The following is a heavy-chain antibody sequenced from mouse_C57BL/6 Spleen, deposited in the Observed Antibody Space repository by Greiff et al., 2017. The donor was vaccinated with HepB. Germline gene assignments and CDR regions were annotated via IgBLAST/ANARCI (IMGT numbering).Heavy chain of an antibody. CDR1: GYTFTSYW. D-gene: IGHD3-2*02. V-gene: IGHV1-61*01. CDR2: IYPSDSET. Sequence: QVQLQQPGAELVRPGSSVKLSCKASGYTFTSYWMDWVKQRPGQGLEWIGNIYPSDSETHYNQKFKDKATLTVDKSSSTAYMQLSSLTSEDSAVYYCARRLRRGNFDYWGQGTTLTVSS. J-gene: IGHJ2*01. CDR3: ARRLRRGNFDY.